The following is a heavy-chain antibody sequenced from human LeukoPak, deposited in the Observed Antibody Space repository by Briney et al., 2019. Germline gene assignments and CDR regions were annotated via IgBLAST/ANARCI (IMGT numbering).Heavy chain of an antibody. V-gene: IGHV4-30-4*01. CDR2: IYYSGST. D-gene: IGHD5-24*01. J-gene: IGHJ4*02. CDR3: ARTPPRDGYNSDPYYFDY. Sequence: SETLSLTCTVSGGSISSGDYYWSWIRQPPGKGLEWIGYIYYSGSTYYNPSLKSRVTISVDTSKNQFSLKLSPVTAADTAVYYCARTPPRDGYNSDPYYFDYWGQGTLVTVSS. CDR1: GGSISSGDYY.